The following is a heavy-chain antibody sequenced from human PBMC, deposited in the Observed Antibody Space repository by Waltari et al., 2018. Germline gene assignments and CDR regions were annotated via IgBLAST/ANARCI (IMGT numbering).Heavy chain of an antibody. D-gene: IGHD2-15*01. V-gene: IGHV4-34*01. Sequence: QVQLQQWGAGRLKPSETLSPTCAVYGGSFSGYYWSWIRQPPGKGLEWIGEINHSGSTNYNPSLKSRVTISVDTSKNQFSLKLSSVTAADTAVYYCARGWVVTLYFGWFDPWGQGTLVTVSS. J-gene: IGHJ5*02. CDR1: GGSFSGYY. CDR2: INHSGST. CDR3: ARGWVVTLYFGWFDP.